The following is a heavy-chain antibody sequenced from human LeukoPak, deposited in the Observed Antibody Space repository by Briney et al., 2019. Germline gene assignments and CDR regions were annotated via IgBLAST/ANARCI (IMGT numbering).Heavy chain of an antibody. D-gene: IGHD2-2*01. V-gene: IGHV3-48*03. Sequence: GGSLRLSCAASGFIFSSYEMNWVRQAPGKGLEWVSYISGSGRTIYYANSVKGRFTISRDNAKNSLYLQMNSLRADDTAVYYCARLDARGLDYWGQGTLVTVSS. CDR3: ARLDARGLDY. CDR2: ISGSGRTI. CDR1: GFIFSSYE. J-gene: IGHJ4*02.